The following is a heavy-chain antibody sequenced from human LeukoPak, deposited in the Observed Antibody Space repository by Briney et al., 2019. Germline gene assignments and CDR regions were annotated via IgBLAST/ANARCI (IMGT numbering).Heavy chain of an antibody. V-gene: IGHV1-8*01. J-gene: IGHJ4*02. CDR1: GYTFTSYD. CDR2: MNPNSGNT. D-gene: IGHD3-22*01. CDR3: ASASWDYYDNSGYQTDY. Sequence: ASVKVSCKASGYTFTSYDINWVRQATGQGLEWMGWMNPNSGNTGYAQKFQGRVTMTRNTSISTAYMELSSLRSEDTAVYYCASASWDYYDNSGYQTDYWGQGTLVTVSS.